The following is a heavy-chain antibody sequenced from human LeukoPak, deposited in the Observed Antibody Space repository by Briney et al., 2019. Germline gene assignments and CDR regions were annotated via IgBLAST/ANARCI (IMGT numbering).Heavy chain of an antibody. V-gene: IGHV4-31*03. CDR2: IYYSGTT. Sequence: SETLSLTCTVSGGSISSGGYYWSWIRQLPGKGLEWIGYIYYSGTTSYNPSLKSRLTISLDTSENQFSLKLSSVTAADTAVYYCARGSTEDKSNNWGQGTLVTVSS. J-gene: IGHJ4*02. D-gene: IGHD7-27*01. CDR1: GGSISSGGYY. CDR3: ARGSTEDKSNN.